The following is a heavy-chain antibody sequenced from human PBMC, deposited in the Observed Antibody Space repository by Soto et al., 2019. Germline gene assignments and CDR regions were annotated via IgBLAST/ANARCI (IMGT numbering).Heavy chain of an antibody. V-gene: IGHV1-8*01. D-gene: IGHD5-12*01. J-gene: IGHJ3*02. Sequence: ASVQVSSKASGYAFTSYDINWVRPATGQGPEWMGWMNPNRGDTGSVEKFQGRVTMTRDTSLTAAYMELSSLRSEDTAVYYCGRGLRRWLQLDAFDIWGQETMVTVPS. CDR3: GRGLRRWLQLDAFDI. CDR1: GYAFTSYD. CDR2: MNPNRGDT.